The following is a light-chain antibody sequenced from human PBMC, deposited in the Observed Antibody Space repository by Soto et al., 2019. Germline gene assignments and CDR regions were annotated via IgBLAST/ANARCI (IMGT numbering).Light chain of an antibody. Sequence: EIVLTQSPGTLSLSPGERATLSCRASQSVSSSYLAWYQQKPGQAPRLLIYGASSRATGIPDRFSGSGSGTDFPLTISRLEPEDCAVYCRQPYGSSPMTFGQGTKVEIK. CDR3: QPYGSSPMT. CDR1: QSVSSSY. J-gene: IGKJ1*01. CDR2: GAS. V-gene: IGKV3-20*01.